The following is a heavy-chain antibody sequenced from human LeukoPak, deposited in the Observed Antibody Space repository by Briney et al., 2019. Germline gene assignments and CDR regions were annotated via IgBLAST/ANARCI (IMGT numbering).Heavy chain of an antibody. V-gene: IGHV3-48*04. CDR2: ISSSSDTI. Sequence: PGGSLRLSCAASGFTFGPYTMNWVRQAPGKGLEWVSYISSSSDTIYYADSVKGRFTISRDNGKNSLYLQMNSLRAEDTAVYYCAKGLVVPAAPGNDAFDIWGQGTMVTVSS. J-gene: IGHJ3*02. CDR1: GFTFGPYT. CDR3: AKGLVVPAAPGNDAFDI. D-gene: IGHD2-2*01.